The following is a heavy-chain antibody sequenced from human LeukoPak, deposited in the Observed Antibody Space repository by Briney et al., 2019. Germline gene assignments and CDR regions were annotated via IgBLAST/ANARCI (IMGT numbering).Heavy chain of an antibody. J-gene: IGHJ6*02. CDR1: GFTFDDYA. CDR2: ISWNSGSI. V-gene: IGHV3-9*01. CDR3: AKDIGTYYYYYGMDV. Sequence: LRLSCAASGFTFDDYAMHWVRQAPGKGLEWVSDISWNSGSIGYADSVKGRFTISRDNAKNSLYLQMNSLRAEDTALYYCAKDIGTYYYYYGMDVWGQGTTVTVSS.